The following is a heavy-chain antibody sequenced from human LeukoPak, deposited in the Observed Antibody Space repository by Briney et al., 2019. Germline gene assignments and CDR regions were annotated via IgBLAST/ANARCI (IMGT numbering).Heavy chain of an antibody. CDR3: ARGQWLVKEFDY. J-gene: IGHJ4*02. CDR2: IYYSGST. Sequence: PSETLSLTCTVSGGPISSYYWSWIRQPPGKGLEWIGYIYYSGSTNYNPSLKSRVTISVDTSKNQFSLKLSSVTAADTAVYYCARGQWLVKEFDYWGQGTLVTVSS. D-gene: IGHD6-19*01. CDR1: GGPISSYY. V-gene: IGHV4-59*01.